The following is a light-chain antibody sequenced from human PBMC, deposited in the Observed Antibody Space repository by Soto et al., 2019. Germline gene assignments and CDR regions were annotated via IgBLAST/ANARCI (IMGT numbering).Light chain of an antibody. Sequence: QSVLTQPPSASGSPGQSVTISCTGTDSDIGGYNYVSWYQQHPGKAPKLMIFEVSKRPSGVPGRFSGSKSGNTASLTVSGLQAEDEADYYCSLKVGSTFYVFGTGTKVTVL. CDR2: EVS. V-gene: IGLV2-8*01. CDR1: DSDIGGYNY. J-gene: IGLJ1*01. CDR3: SLKVGSTFYV.